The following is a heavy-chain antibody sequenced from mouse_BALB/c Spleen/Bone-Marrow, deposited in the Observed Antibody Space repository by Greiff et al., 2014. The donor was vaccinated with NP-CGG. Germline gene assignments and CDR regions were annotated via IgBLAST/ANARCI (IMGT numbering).Heavy chain of an antibody. CDR1: GFNIKDTY. CDR3: ARYGGRYYAMDY. J-gene: IGHJ4*01. V-gene: IGHV14-3*02. Sequence: VQLQQSGAELVKPGASVKLSCTASGFNIKDTYMHWVKQRPEQGLEWIGRIYPANGNTNYDPRFQGKATITADTSSNTAYLQLSSLTSEDTAVYYCARYGGRYYAMDYWGQGTSVTVSS. CDR2: IYPANGNT. D-gene: IGHD1-1*01.